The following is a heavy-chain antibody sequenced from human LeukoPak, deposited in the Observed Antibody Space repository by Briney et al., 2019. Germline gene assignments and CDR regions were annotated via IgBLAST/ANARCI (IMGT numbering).Heavy chain of an antibody. CDR1: GSTFSSYA. CDR3: ARRSYYDLDYFDY. CDR2: ITTSGGST. V-gene: IGHV3-23*01. Sequence: TGGSLRLSCAASGSTFSSYAMSWVRQAPGKGLEWVSTITTSGGSTYYADSVKGRFTISRDNSKNTLYLQMNSLRAEDTAVYYCARRSYYDLDYFDYWGQGTLVTVSS. D-gene: IGHD1-26*01. J-gene: IGHJ4*02.